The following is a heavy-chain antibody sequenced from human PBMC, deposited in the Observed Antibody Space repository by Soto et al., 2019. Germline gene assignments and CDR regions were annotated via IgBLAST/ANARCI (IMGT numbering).Heavy chain of an antibody. CDR2: INTDGSNT. CDR3: ARECCIGGNCYTYYFDP. V-gene: IGHV3-74*01. CDR1: GLTFNRYW. J-gene: IGHJ5*02. D-gene: IGHD2-15*01. Sequence: QAGGSLRLSCAASGLTFNRYWMHWVRHAPGKGLVWVSHINTDGSNTNYADSVKGRFTISRDNAKSTLFLQMNSLRDEDTAVYYCARECCIGGNCYTYYFDPWGQGIPVTVSS.